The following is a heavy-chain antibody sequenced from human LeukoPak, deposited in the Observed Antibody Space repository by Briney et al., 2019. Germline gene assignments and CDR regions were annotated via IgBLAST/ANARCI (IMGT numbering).Heavy chain of an antibody. V-gene: IGHV3-23*01. D-gene: IGHD3-10*01. CDR2: IXXSGGST. CDR1: GFTFSSYA. Sequence: PGGSLRLSCAASGFTFSSYAMSWVRQAPGKGLEWVSAIXXSGGSTYYADSVKGRFTISRDNSKNTLYLQMNSLRAEDTAVYYCAKVRITMVQGADYMDVWGKGTTVTVSS. J-gene: IGHJ6*03. CDR3: AKVRITMVQGADYMDV.